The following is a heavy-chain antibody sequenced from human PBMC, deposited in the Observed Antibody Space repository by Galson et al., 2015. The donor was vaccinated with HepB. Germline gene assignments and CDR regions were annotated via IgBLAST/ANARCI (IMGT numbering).Heavy chain of an antibody. CDR3: ANVYVDQIAAAGTA. J-gene: IGHJ5*02. D-gene: IGHD6-13*01. CDR2: ISGSGGST. V-gene: IGHV3-23*01. Sequence: SLRLSCAASGFTFSSYAMSWVRQAPGKGLEWVSAISGSGGSTYYADSVKGRFTISRDNSKNTLYLQMNSLRAEDTAVYYCANVYVDQIAAAGTAWGQGTLVTVSS. CDR1: GFTFSSYA.